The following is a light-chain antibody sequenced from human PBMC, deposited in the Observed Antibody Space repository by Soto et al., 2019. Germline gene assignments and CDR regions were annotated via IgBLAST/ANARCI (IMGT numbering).Light chain of an antibody. V-gene: IGKV3-20*01. CDR2: VAS. CDR1: QSVSSSY. Sequence: EIVLTQSPGTLSLSPGERATLSCRASQSVSSSYLAWYQQKPGQAPRLLIYVASSRATGIPERFSGSGSGTDFTLTISRLEPEDFAVYYCQQYGSSPVTFCGGTKVEIK. J-gene: IGKJ4*01. CDR3: QQYGSSPVT.